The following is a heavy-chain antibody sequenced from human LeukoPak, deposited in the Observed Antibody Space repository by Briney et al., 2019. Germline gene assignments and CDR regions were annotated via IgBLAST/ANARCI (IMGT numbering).Heavy chain of an antibody. J-gene: IGHJ3*02. CDR3: ARDRLWFGELGAFDI. Sequence: GGSLRLSCAASGFTFSSNYMSWVRQAPGKGLEWVSVIYSGGSTYYADSVKGRFTISRDNSKNTLYLQMNSLRAEDTAVYYCARDRLWFGELGAFDIWGQGTMVTVSS. CDR2: IYSGGST. D-gene: IGHD3-10*01. V-gene: IGHV3-53*01. CDR1: GFTFSSNY.